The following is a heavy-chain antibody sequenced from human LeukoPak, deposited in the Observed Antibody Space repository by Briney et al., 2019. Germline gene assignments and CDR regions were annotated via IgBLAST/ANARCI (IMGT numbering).Heavy chain of an antibody. Sequence: PRGSLRLSCAASGFTFSTYPISWVRQAPGKGLEWVSADIGGGSNTYYADSVKGRFTISRDNSKNMLYLQMNSLRAEDTAVYYCVKDSVRGYSGYGNDGFEIWGQGTMVTVSS. CDR3: VKDSVRGYSGYGNDGFEI. D-gene: IGHD5-12*01. V-gene: IGHV3-23*01. CDR1: GFTFSTYP. J-gene: IGHJ3*02. CDR2: DIGGGSNT.